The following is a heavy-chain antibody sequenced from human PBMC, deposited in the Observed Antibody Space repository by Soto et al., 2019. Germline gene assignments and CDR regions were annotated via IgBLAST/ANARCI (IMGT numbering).Heavy chain of an antibody. CDR2: VKEVGGTK. Sequence: EVQLVESGGGLVQPGGSLRLSCEASGFGFSDYYMTWVRQGPGKGLEWVATVKEVGGTKFYVDSVMGRFTISRDKARKSLYLQMNRLVVEETAVYHCARGYASWYLDLWGRGTLVTVSA. CDR1: GFGFSDYY. J-gene: IGHJ2*01. V-gene: IGHV3-7*01. CDR3: ARGYASWYLDL. D-gene: IGHD5-12*01.